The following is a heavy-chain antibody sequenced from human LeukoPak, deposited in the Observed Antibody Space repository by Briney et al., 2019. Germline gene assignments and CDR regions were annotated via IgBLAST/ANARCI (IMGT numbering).Heavy chain of an antibody. Sequence: SETLSLTCTVSGGSISSGDNYWSWIRQPPGKGLEWIGYIYYSGSTYYNPSLKSRVTISVDTSKNQFSLKLSSVTAADTAVYYCARVTAGDYFDYWGQGTLVTVSS. CDR2: IYYSGST. CDR1: GGSISSGDNY. V-gene: IGHV4-30-4*08. J-gene: IGHJ4*02. D-gene: IGHD2-21*02. CDR3: ARVTAGDYFDY.